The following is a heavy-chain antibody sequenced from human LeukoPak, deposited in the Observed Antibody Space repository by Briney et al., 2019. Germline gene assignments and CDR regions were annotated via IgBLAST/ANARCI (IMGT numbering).Heavy chain of an antibody. D-gene: IGHD3-22*01. V-gene: IGHV3-23*01. Sequence: GGSLRLSCAASGFTFSSYGMSWVRQAPGKGLNWVSAFSGGGDRTFYADSVKGRFTISRDNSENTLDLQMKSLRAEDTAIYYCAKGRAYDSSGNPYWHFDLWGRGTLVTVSS. CDR3: AKGRAYDSSGNPYWHFDL. CDR2: FSGGGDRT. J-gene: IGHJ2*01. CDR1: GFTFSSYG.